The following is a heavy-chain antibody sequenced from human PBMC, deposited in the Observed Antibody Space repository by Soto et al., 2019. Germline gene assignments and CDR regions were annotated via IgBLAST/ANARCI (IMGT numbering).Heavy chain of an antibody. CDR2: INAGNGNT. V-gene: IGHV1-3*01. CDR3: ASHSGSSPEGRYYYGMDV. J-gene: IGHJ6*02. D-gene: IGHD1-26*01. CDR1: GYTFTSYA. Sequence: GASVKVSCKASGYTFTSYAMHWVRQAPGQRLEWMGWINAGNGNTKYSQKFQGRVTITRDTSASTAYMELSSLRSEDTAVYYCASHSGSSPEGRYYYGMDVWGQGTTVTVSS.